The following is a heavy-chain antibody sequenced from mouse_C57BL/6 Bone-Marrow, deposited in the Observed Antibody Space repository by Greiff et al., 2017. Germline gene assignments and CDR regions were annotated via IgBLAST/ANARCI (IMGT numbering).Heavy chain of an antibody. D-gene: IGHD1-1*01. J-gene: IGHJ3*01. V-gene: IGHV1-81*01. CDR2: IYPRSGNT. CDR3: ASPREGSSPAWFAY. Sequence: QVQLKESGAELARPGASVKLSCKASGYTFTSYGISWVKQRTGQGLEWIGEIYPRSGNTYYNEKFKGKATLTADKSSSTAYMELRSLTSGDSAVYFWASPREGSSPAWFAYWGQGTLVTVSA. CDR1: GYTFTSYG.